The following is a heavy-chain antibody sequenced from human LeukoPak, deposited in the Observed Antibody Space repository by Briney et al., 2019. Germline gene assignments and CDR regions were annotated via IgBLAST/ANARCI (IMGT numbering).Heavy chain of an antibody. CDR1: GGSISSGSYY. CDR3: ATGYSSGWYSAQAYFDY. V-gene: IGHV4-61*02. Sequence: SETLSLTCTVSGGSISSGSYYWSWIRQPAGKGLEWIGRIYTSGSTNYNPSLKSRVTISVDTSKNQFSLKLSSVTAADTAVYYCATGYSSGWYSAQAYFDYWGQGTLVTVSS. J-gene: IGHJ4*02. D-gene: IGHD6-19*01. CDR2: IYTSGST.